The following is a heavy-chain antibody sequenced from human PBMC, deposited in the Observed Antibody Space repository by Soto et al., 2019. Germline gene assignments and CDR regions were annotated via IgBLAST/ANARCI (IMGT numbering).Heavy chain of an antibody. CDR3: ARLGVAVAGTWWFDP. J-gene: IGHJ5*02. CDR1: GGSISSGSYY. D-gene: IGHD6-19*01. V-gene: IGHV4-39*01. CDR2: IYYSGST. Sequence: PSETLSLTCTVSGGSISSGSYYWGWIRQPPGKGLEWIGSIYYSGSTYYNPSLKSRVTISVDTSKNQFSLKLSSVTAADTAVYYCARLGVAVAGTWWFDPWGQGTLVTAPQ.